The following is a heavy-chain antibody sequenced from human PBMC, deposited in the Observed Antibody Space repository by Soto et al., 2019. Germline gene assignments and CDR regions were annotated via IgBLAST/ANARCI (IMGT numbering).Heavy chain of an antibody. V-gene: IGHV4-61*01. D-gene: IGHD2-2*02. Sequence: ASETLSLTCSVSGGSVSNKTYYWSWIRQPPGKRLEWIGYVYYSGTTNYNPSLKSRVTISVDLSKNQFSLRLSSVTTADTALYYLARNKAWANSPRSRYLLDYWGQGTLVTVSS. J-gene: IGHJ4*02. CDR3: ARNKAWANSPRSRYLLDY. CDR2: VYYSGTT. CDR1: GGSVSNKTYY.